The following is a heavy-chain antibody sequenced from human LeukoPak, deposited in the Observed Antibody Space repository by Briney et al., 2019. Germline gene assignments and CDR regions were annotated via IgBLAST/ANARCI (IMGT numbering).Heavy chain of an antibody. V-gene: IGHV3-43*02. CDR1: GFTFDDYA. Sequence: GGSLRLSCVVSGFTFDDYAMHWVRQAPGRGLEWVSLISRDGVRTFYADSVKGRFTISRDNSRNSLYLQMNNLRTEDTAFYYCAKALDRAYYFDYWGQGTPVTVSS. CDR3: AKALDRAYYFDY. J-gene: IGHJ4*02. D-gene: IGHD2-2*03. CDR2: ISRDGVRT.